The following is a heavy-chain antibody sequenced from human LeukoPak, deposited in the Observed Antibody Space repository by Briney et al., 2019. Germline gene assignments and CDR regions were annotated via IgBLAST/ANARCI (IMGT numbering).Heavy chain of an antibody. J-gene: IGHJ4*02. CDR1: GFTFSSYS. V-gene: IGHV3-21*01. D-gene: IGHD3-10*01. CDR3: ARVEETYYYGSGSSICDY. CDR2: ISSSSSYI. Sequence: PGGSLRLSCAASGFTFSSYSMNWVRQAPGKGLEWVSSISSSSSYIYYADSVKGRFTISRDNAKNSLYLQMNSLRAEDTAVYYRARVEETYYYGSGSSICDYWGQGTLVPVSS.